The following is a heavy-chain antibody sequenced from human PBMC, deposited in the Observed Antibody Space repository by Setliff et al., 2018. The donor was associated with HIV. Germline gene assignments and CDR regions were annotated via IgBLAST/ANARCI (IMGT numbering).Heavy chain of an antibody. CDR1: GHTFISYH. V-gene: IGHV3-7*02. CDR3: AGSRGYFVQAD. Sequence: GASVKVSCKAPGHTFISYHIHWVRQAPGQGLEWVAIIKQDERRYVDSVKGRFTISRDDARNSLYLQMNNLRVEDTAVYYCAGSRGYFVQADWGQGTLVTVSS. CDR2: IKQDER. J-gene: IGHJ4*02. D-gene: IGHD3-22*01.